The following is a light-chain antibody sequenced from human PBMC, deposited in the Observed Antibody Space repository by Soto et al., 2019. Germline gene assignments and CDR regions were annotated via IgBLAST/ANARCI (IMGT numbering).Light chain of an antibody. V-gene: IGKV1-9*01. Sequence: DIQLTQSPPFLSASVGDRVTVTCRASQTINNYLAWFRKKEGKAPEFLIYPASTLQGGVPSRFSGHGFGINFTLTISSRQPEDFATYYCQQLRAYPHTCGQGTKLDIK. CDR2: PAS. CDR3: QQLRAYPHT. CDR1: QTINNY. J-gene: IGKJ2*01.